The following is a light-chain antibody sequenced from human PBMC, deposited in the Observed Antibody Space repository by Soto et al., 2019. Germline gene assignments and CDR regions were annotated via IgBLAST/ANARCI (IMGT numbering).Light chain of an antibody. CDR1: SGHSNYA. CDR2: LNSDGSH. J-gene: IGLJ2*01. Sequence: QLVLTQSPSASASLGASVKLTCTLSSGHSNYAIAWHQQQPEKGPRYLMKLNSDGSHNKGDGIPDRFSGSSSGTERYLTISRLQSEDEADYYCQTWGTGIVVFGGGTKVTVL. V-gene: IGLV4-69*01. CDR3: QTWGTGIVV.